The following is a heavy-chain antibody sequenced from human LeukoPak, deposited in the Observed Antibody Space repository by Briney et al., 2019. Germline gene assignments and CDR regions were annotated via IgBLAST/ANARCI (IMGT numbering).Heavy chain of an antibody. CDR1: GFTFSSYA. D-gene: IGHD3-10*01. CDR2: ISYDGSNK. CDR3: ARDRGVSRRFDY. V-gene: IGHV3-30*04. J-gene: IGHJ4*02. Sequence: PGGSLRLSCAASGFTFSSYAMHWVRQAPGKGLEWVAVISYDGSNKYYADSVKDRFTISRDNAKNSLYLQMNSLRAEDTAVYYCARDRGVSRRFDYWGQGTLVTVSS.